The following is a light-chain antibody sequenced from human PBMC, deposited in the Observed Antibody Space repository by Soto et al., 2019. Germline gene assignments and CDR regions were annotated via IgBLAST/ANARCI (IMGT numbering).Light chain of an antibody. Sequence: QLVLTQSPSASASLGASVKVTCTLSSGHSNYAIAWHQQQPEKGPRYLMKLNGDGSHSKGDGIPDRFSGSSSGAERYLTISSLQSEDEADYYCQTWGTGIVVFGGGTKLTVL. CDR1: SGHSNYA. CDR3: QTWGTGIVV. V-gene: IGLV4-69*01. CDR2: LNGDGSH. J-gene: IGLJ2*01.